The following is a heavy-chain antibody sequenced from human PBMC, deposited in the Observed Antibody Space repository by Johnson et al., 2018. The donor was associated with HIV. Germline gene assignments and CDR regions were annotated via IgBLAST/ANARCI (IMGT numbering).Heavy chain of an antibody. V-gene: IGHV3-30*04. D-gene: IGHD6-19*01. CDR2: MSFDGSNR. Sequence: QVQLVESGGGVVQPGRSLRLSCAASGFTFSSYPMHWVRQAPGKGLEWVAVMSFDGSNRYYADSVKGRFTISRDNSKNTLYLQMTSLRAEATAVYYCARELGWEDSFDIWGQGTMVTVSS. CDR3: ARELGWEDSFDI. CDR1: GFTFSSYP. J-gene: IGHJ3*02.